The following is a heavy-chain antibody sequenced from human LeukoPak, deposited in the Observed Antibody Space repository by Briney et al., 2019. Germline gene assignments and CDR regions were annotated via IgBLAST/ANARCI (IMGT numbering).Heavy chain of an antibody. Sequence: PGGSLRLSCAASGFTFSSYAMSWVRQAPGKGLEWVSAISGSGGSTYYADSVKGRFTISRDNSKNTLYLQMNSLRAEDTAVYYCARASRSSGANHVVLDYWGQGTLVTVSS. J-gene: IGHJ4*02. CDR2: ISGSGGST. CDR1: GFTFSSYA. CDR3: ARASRSSGANHVVLDY. D-gene: IGHD6-6*01. V-gene: IGHV3-23*01.